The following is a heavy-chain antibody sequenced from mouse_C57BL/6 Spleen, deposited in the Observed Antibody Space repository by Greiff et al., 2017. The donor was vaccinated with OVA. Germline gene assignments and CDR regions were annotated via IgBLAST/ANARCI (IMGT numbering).Heavy chain of an antibody. D-gene: IGHD1-2*01. V-gene: IGHV2-9*01. CDR2: IWGGGST. CDR1: GFSLTSYG. CDR3: AKLLDYCGWAWFAY. Sequence: QVQLQQSGPGLVAPSQSLSITCTVSGFSLTSYGVDWVRQPPGKGLEWLGVIWGGGSTNYNSALMSRLSLIKDNSKSQVFLKMNSLQTDATAMYSCAKLLDYCGWAWFAYWGPGTLVTVSA. J-gene: IGHJ3*01.